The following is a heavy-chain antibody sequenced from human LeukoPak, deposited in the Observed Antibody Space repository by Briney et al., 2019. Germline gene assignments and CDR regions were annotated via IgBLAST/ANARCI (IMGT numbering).Heavy chain of an antibody. J-gene: IGHJ4*02. CDR2: IKNDGSEK. V-gene: IGHV3-7*01. CDR3: TRDSGLTGYDLLDY. Sequence: PGGSLRLSCAASGFPFSTYWITWVRQAPGKGLEWVANIKNDGSEKYYVDSVKGRFTITRDNADNSLFLQMNSLRVEDTAIYYCTRDSGLTGYDLLDYWGQGTLVTVSS. D-gene: IGHD5-12*01. CDR1: GFPFSTYW.